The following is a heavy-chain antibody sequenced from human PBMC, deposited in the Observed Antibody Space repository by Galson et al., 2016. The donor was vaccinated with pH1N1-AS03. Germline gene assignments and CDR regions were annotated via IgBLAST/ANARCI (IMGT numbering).Heavy chain of an antibody. CDR1: GFSHSASGVA. CDR2: IYWDDDK. Sequence: PALVKPTQTLTLTCTLSGFSHSASGVAVAWIRPPPGKALEWLALIYWDDDKRYSPSLRDKLTITKDSSTNQVVLTMTNMDPVDTATYYCAHRHGGNSHYFGYWGPGTLVTVSS. J-gene: IGHJ4*02. CDR3: AHRHGGNSHYFGY. V-gene: IGHV2-5*02. D-gene: IGHD4-23*01.